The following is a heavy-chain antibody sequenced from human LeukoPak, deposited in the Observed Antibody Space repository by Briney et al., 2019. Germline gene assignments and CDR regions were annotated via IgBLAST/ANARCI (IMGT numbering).Heavy chain of an antibody. CDR3: ARGGSGCFDI. D-gene: IGHD1-26*01. V-gene: IGHV3-74*03. J-gene: IGHJ3*02. CDR1: GFTYSSFW. Sequence: GGSLRLFCAASGFTYSSFWMLWLRQATGEGLVWVSHVQKDGISTKYTDSVKGRFTIYRDNAKNTVDMQMNSLRAEDTGVYYCARGGSGCFDIWGQGTMVTVSS. CDR2: VQKDGIST.